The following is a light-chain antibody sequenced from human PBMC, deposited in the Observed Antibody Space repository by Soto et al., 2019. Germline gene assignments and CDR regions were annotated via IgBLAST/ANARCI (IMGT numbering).Light chain of an antibody. CDR3: SSSAGSNNLI. Sequence: QSALTQPPSASGSPGQSVTISCTGTSSDVCGYNYVSWYQQHPGKAPKLMIYDVSKRPSGVPDRFSGSKSGNTASLTVSGLQTDDEADYYCSSSAGSNNLIFGGGTKLTVL. J-gene: IGLJ2*01. V-gene: IGLV2-8*01. CDR2: DVS. CDR1: SSDVCGYNY.